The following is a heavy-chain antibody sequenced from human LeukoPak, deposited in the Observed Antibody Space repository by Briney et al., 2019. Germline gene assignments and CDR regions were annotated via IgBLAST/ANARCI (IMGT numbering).Heavy chain of an antibody. CDR2: IYHSGST. CDR3: ARFGKRMADMDV. Sequence: SWIRQPPGKGLEWIGYIYHSGSTYYNPSLKSRVTISVDRSKNQFSLKLSSVTAADTAVYYCARFGKRMADMDVWGKGTTVTVSS. D-gene: IGHD1-14*01. J-gene: IGHJ6*03. V-gene: IGHV4-30-2*01.